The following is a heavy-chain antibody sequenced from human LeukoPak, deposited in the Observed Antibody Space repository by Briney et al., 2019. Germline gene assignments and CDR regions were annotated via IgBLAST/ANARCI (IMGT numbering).Heavy chain of an antibody. CDR1: GYTFTSYD. D-gene: IGHD2-2*01. Sequence: GASVKVSCKASGYTFTSYDINWVRQATGQGLEWMGWMNPNSGNTGYAQKFQGRVTMTRNTSISTAYMELSRLRSEDTAVYYCASCRSTSCYGSNYFDYWGQGTLVTVSS. CDR3: ASCRSTSCYGSNYFDY. CDR2: MNPNSGNT. V-gene: IGHV1-8*01. J-gene: IGHJ4*02.